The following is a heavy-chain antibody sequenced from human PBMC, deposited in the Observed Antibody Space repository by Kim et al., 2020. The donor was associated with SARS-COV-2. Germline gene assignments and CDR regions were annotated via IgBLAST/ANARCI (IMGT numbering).Heavy chain of an antibody. CDR3: TRDVGLLSGYSYQTL. J-gene: IGHJ4*02. D-gene: IGHD3-9*01. CDR1: GYTFSDYY. Sequence: GGSLRLSCAASGYTFSDYYMSWIRQAPGKGLDWIAYIDSSGSIASYADSVRGRFTISRDNAKNSLYLQMKSLRAEETAVYYCTRDVGLLSGYSYQTLWGQGTLVTVSS. V-gene: IGHV3-11*04. CDR2: IDSSGSIA.